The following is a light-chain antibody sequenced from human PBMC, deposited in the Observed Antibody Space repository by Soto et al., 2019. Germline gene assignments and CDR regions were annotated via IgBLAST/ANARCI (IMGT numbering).Light chain of an antibody. Sequence: DIVLPQAPLSSPVTLGPPASISCRSSQSLLHSDGNTYLSWLHQRPGQPPRLLIYKISKRFSGFPDRFSGSGAGTDFTLTITRVEAEDVGVYYCMQATHSPWGVGQGTEVETK. CDR3: MQATHSPWG. CDR1: QSLLHSDGNTY. V-gene: IGKV2-24*01. CDR2: KIS. J-gene: IGKJ1*01.